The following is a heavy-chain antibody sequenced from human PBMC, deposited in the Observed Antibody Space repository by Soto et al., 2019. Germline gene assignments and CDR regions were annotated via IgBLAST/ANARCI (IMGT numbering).Heavy chain of an antibody. CDR1: GFSFSTYA. CDR2: ISNDGGKK. Sequence: GGSLRLSCAASGFSFSTYAMHWVRQAPGKGLEWVAVISNDGGKKYFGDSVKGRFTISRDNSRNTVYLQMNSLRDEDTAVYYCARSIAVAGLDYWGQGTQVT. V-gene: IGHV3-30-3*01. CDR3: ARSIAVAGLDY. J-gene: IGHJ4*02. D-gene: IGHD6-19*01.